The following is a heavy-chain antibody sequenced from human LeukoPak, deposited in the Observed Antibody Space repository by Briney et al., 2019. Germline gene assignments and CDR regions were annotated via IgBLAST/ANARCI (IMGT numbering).Heavy chain of an antibody. CDR1: GYTFTSYG. D-gene: IGHD5-18*01. J-gene: IGHJ4*02. CDR2: ISAYNGNT. V-gene: IGHV1-18*01. Sequence: ASVKVSCKASGYTFTSYGISWVRQAPGQGLEWMGWISAYNGNTNYAQKLQGRVTMTTDTSTSTAYMELRSLRSDDTAVYYCARDELSRGCSYGFDYWGQGTLVTVSS. CDR3: ARDELSRGCSYGFDY.